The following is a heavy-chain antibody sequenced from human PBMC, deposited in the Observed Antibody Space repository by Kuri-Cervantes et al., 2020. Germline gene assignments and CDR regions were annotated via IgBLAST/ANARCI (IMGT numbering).Heavy chain of an antibody. CDR2: ISSSSSYI. Sequence: GESLKISCAASGFTFDDYAMHWVRQAPGKGLEWVSSISSSSSYIYYADSVKGRFTISRDNAKNSLYLQMNSLRAEDTAVYYCARVFDLWGRGTLVTVSS. CDR3: ARVFDL. CDR1: GFTFDDYA. V-gene: IGHV3-21*01. J-gene: IGHJ2*01.